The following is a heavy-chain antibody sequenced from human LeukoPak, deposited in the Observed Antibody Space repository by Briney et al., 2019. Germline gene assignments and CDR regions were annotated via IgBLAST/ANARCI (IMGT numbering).Heavy chain of an antibody. CDR2: INPSGSVK. CDR1: GFTFSSYA. CDR3: ARGGGLDV. J-gene: IGHJ6*02. Sequence: GRSLRLSCAASGFTFSSYAMHWVRQAPGKGLEWVASINPSGSVKYYVNSVKGRFTISRDNAKNSLYLQMSNLRAEDTAVYFCARGGGLDVWGQGATVTVSS. D-gene: IGHD3-16*01. V-gene: IGHV3-7*03.